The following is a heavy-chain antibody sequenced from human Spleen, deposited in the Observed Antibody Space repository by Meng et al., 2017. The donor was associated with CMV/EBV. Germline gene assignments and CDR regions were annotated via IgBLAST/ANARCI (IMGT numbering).Heavy chain of an antibody. V-gene: IGHV1-8*01. CDR1: GYTFTNYD. J-gene: IGHJ3*01. Sequence: ASVKVSCKASGYTFTNYDINWVRQATGQGLEWMGWMNPNSANTGYGQKFQGRVTMTRITSAGTAYTELSSLRSEDTAVYYCARGNGGNHDAFDVWGQGTMVTVSS. D-gene: IGHD4-23*01. CDR3: ARGNGGNHDAFDV. CDR2: MNPNSANT.